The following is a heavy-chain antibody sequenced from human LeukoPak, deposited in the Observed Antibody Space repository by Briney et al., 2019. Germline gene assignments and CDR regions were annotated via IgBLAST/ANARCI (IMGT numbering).Heavy chain of an antibody. D-gene: IGHD3-10*01. V-gene: IGHV1-18*04. J-gene: IGHJ4*02. Sequence: ASVNVSCTASGYTLTSYGISWVGQAPGQGLEGMGWISAYNGNTNYAQKPQGRVTMPTDTSTSTAYMELRSLRSDDTAVYYCARGGIPYYYGSGSRPRPFDYWGQGTLVTVSS. CDR1: GYTLTSYG. CDR3: ARGGIPYYYGSGSRPRPFDY. CDR2: ISAYNGNT.